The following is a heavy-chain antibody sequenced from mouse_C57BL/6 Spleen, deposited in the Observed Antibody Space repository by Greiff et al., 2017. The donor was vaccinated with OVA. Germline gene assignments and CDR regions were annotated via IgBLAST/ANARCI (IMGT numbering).Heavy chain of an antibody. J-gene: IGHJ2*01. D-gene: IGHD2-4*01. CDR3: ARSDDSYYFDY. CDR2: IYPSDSET. Sequence: QVQLQQPGAELVRPGSSVKLSCKASGYTFTSYWMAWVKQRPGQGLEWIGNIYPSDSETHYNQKFKDKATLTVDKSSSTAYMQLSSLTSEDSAVYYCARSDDSYYFDYWGQGTTLTVSS. CDR1: GYTFTSYW. V-gene: IGHV1-61*01.